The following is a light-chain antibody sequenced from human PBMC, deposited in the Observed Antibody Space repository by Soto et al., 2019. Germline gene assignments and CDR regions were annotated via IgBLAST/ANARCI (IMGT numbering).Light chain of an antibody. Sequence: QSALTQPASVSGSPGQSITISCTGTSNDVGGYNYVSWYQQYPDKAPTLIIYDVSNRPSGVSTRFSGSKSGNRASLTISGLQDEDEDDYYCSSYTTTTTTRVFGTGTKLTVL. CDR3: SSYTTTTTTRV. V-gene: IGLV2-14*01. CDR1: SNDVGGYNY. J-gene: IGLJ1*01. CDR2: DVS.